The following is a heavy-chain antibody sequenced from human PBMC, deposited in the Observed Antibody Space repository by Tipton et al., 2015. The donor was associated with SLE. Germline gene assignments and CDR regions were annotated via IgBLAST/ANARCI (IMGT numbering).Heavy chain of an antibody. CDR1: GGSIISGSNY. CDR2: IYFIGST. Sequence: TLSLTCTVSGGSIISGSNYWNWIRQSAGKGLEWIGHIYFIGSTNYNPSLTSRATISLDTSKNQFSLQLSSVTAADTAVYYCARDILDFGVVNVQYFDYWGKGILITVSS. CDR3: ARDILDFGVVNVQYFDY. D-gene: IGHD3-3*01. J-gene: IGHJ4*02. V-gene: IGHV4-61*09.